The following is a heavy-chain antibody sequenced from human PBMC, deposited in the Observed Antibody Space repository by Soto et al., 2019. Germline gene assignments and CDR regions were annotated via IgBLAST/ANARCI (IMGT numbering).Heavy chain of an antibody. CDR2: INAGKGNT. Sequence: QVQLVQSGAEVKKPGASVKVSCKASGYTFTSYAMHWVRQAPGQRLEWMGWINAGKGNTKYSQKFQGRVTITRDTSASTANMELSSLRSEDTAVYYFARDPGYSHGYHWGQGTLVTVSS. J-gene: IGHJ5*02. CDR3: ARDPGYSHGYH. D-gene: IGHD5-18*01. CDR1: GYTFTSYA. V-gene: IGHV1-3*01.